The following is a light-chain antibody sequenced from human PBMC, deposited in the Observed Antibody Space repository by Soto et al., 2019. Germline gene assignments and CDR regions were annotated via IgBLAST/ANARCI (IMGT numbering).Light chain of an antibody. V-gene: IGLV3-21*02. CDR2: DDD. J-gene: IGLJ1*01. CDR1: NIGSKN. Sequence: SYELTQPPSVSVAPGQTARITCGGSNIGSKNVHWFQQRPGQAPVLVVFDDDDRPSGIPDRFSGSNSGNTATLTISRVEAGDEADYYCQVWDSDVLHHVFGTGTKVTVL. CDR3: QVWDSDVLHHV.